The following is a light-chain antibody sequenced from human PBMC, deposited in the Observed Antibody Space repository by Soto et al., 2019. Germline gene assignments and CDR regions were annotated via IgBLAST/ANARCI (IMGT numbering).Light chain of an antibody. V-gene: IGLV1-40*01. CDR1: SSNIGAGFD. Sequence: QSVLTQPPSVSGAPGQRVTISCTGGSSNIGAGFDVHWYQQLPRTAPKLLIYNNNNRPSGVPDRFSVARSATSASLAIPGLQAADEADYYCQSYISSLSAYVFGTGTKLTVL. CDR3: QSYISSLSAYV. J-gene: IGLJ1*01. CDR2: NNN.